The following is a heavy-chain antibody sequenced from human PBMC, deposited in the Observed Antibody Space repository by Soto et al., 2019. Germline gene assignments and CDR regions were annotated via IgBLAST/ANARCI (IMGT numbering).Heavy chain of an antibody. CDR3: AAWITSVSSA. CDR2: IKQDGSAM. Sequence: DVQLVESGGGLVQPGGSLRLSCVGSGFIFSSYWMNWVRQAPGKGLEWVANIKQDGSAMYYVDSVKGRFTISRDNAKNSLYLQMNSLTVEDTAVYFCAAWITSVSSAWVQGTLVTVSS. V-gene: IGHV3-7*05. CDR1: GFIFSSYW. D-gene: IGHD6-6*01. J-gene: IGHJ5*02.